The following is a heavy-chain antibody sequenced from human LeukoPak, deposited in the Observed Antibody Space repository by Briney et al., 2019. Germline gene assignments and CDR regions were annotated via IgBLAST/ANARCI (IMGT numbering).Heavy chain of an antibody. CDR1: GFTFSDYG. D-gene: IGHD1-26*01. CDR2: IWYDGTNK. CDR3: AKDRGSYSTTADS. V-gene: IGHV3-33*06. J-gene: IGHJ5*01. Sequence: GGSLRLSCAASGFTFSDYGIHWVRQAPGKGLEWVAVIWYDGTNKYYGDSVKGRFTISRDNSKNTLYLQMNSLRAEDTAVYYCAKDRGSYSTTADSWGQGALVTVSS.